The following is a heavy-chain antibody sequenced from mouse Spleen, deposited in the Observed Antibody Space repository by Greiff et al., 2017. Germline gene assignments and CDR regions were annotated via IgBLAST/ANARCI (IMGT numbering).Heavy chain of an antibody. Sequence: EVMLVESGGGLVKLGGSLKLSGAASGFTFSSYAMSWVRQTPEKRLEWVATISSGGGNTYYPDSVKGRFTISRDNAKNTLYLQMSSLKSEDTAMYYCARDGTWFAYWGQGTLVTVSA. J-gene: IGHJ3*01. CDR3: ARDGTWFAY. CDR1: GFTFSSYA. CDR2: ISSGGGNT. V-gene: IGHV5-9*01. D-gene: IGHD2-3*01.